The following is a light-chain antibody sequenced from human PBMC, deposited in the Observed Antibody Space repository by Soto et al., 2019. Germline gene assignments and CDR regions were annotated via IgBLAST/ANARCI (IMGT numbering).Light chain of an antibody. J-gene: IGLJ1*01. Sequence: QSALTQPASVSGSPGQSITISCTGTSSDVGGYNYVSWYQQHPCKAPKLMIYDVSNRPSGVSNRFSGSKSGNTASLTISGLRAEDEADYYCSSYTTSSTLEVFGTGTKLTV. CDR1: SSDVGGYNY. V-gene: IGLV2-14*01. CDR2: DVS. CDR3: SSYTTSSTLEV.